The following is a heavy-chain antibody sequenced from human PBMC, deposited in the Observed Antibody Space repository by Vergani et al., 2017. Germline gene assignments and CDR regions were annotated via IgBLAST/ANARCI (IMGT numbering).Heavy chain of an antibody. V-gene: IGHV1-69*01. D-gene: IGHD3-22*01. J-gene: IGHJ4*02. Sequence: QVQLVQSGAEVKKPGSSVKVSCKASGGTFSSYAISWVRQAPGQGLEWMGGIIPIFGTANYAQKFQGRVTITADESTSTAYMELSSLRSEDTAVYYCASLKEYYYDSSGYYYFDYWGQGTLVTVSS. CDR3: ASLKEYYYDSSGYYYFDY. CDR1: GGTFSSYA. CDR2: IIPIFGTA.